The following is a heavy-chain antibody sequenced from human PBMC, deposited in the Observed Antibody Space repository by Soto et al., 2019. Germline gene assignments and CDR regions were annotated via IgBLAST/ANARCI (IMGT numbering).Heavy chain of an antibody. CDR2: FLSDYTP. CDR1: GFTFRDYT. CDR3: VRRVNGYFDY. Sequence: EVQLLQSGGGLVQPGGSLTLACAASGFTFRDYTMSWVRQAPGKVLESISAFLSDYTPYYADSVWGRFSISRDTSKNTSYLELKSLRAEDTALYYCVRRVNGYFDYWGQGALVTVPS. D-gene: IGHD2-8*01. V-gene: IGHV3-23*05. J-gene: IGHJ4*02.